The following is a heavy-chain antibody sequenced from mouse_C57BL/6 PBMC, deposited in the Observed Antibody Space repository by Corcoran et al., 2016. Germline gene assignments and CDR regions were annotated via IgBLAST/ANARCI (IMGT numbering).Heavy chain of an antibody. J-gene: IGHJ2*01. D-gene: IGHD1-1*01. CDR1: GYTFTTYG. CDR2: INTYSGVP. V-gene: IGHV9-3*01. Sequence: QIQLVQSGPELKKPGETVKISCKASGYTFTTYGMSWVKQAPGKGLKWMGWINTYSGVPTYAEEFKGRFAFSLETSASTAYLQINNLKNEDTATYFCVNYGSSFYYFDYWGQGTTLTVS. CDR3: VNYGSSFYYFDY.